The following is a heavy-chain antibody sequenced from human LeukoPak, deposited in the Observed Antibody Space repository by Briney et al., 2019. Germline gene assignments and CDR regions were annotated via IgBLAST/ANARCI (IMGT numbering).Heavy chain of an antibody. CDR1: GGSISSSNYY. CDR2: IYYSGDT. CDR3: ARGPTVVGAGSWFDP. Sequence: SETLSLTCAVSGGSISSSNYYWGWIRQPPGQGLEWIGSIYYSGDTNYNPSLKSRVTISVDTSKNQFSLKLSSVTAADTAVYYCARGPTVVGAGSWFDPWGQGTLVTVSS. J-gene: IGHJ5*02. V-gene: IGHV4-39*07. D-gene: IGHD1-26*01.